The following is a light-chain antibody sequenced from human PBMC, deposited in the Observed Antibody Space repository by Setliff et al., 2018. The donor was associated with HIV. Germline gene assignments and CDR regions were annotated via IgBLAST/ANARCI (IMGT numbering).Light chain of an antibody. J-gene: IGLJ1*01. CDR2: EVN. V-gene: IGLV2-23*02. CDR1: SSDIGNYYL. Sequence: QSALAQPASVSGSPGQSVTISCTGASSDIGNYYLVSWYQQHPDKAPKLMIYEVNKRPSGVSNRFSGSISGNTASLTISGLQAEDEADYYCCTSTYVFGSGTKVTVL. CDR3: CTSTYV.